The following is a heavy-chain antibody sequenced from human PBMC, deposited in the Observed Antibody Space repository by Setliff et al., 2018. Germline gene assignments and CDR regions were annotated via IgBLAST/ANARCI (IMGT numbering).Heavy chain of an antibody. Sequence: SETLSLTCNASGASVSSHYWDWIRQPPGKGLEWIGFISYSGITTYNVSLKSRVSISVDTSKNQLSLTLSSVTAADTAVYYCVREGYSEYFQDWGRGTLVTV. CDR3: VREGYSEYFQD. CDR2: ISYSGIT. V-gene: IGHV4-59*02. D-gene: IGHD1-1*01. J-gene: IGHJ1*01. CDR1: GASVSSHY.